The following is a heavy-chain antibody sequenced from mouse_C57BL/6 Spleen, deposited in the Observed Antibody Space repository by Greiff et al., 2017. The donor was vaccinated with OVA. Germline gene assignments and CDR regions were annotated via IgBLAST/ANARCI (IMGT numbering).Heavy chain of an antibody. Sequence: VQLKQSGPELVKPGASVKISCKASGYTFTDYYMNWVKQSHGKSLEWIGDINPNNGGTSYNQKFKGKATLTVDKSSSTAYMELRSLTSEDSAVYYCARDYYGYDAYYFDYWGQGTTLTVSS. CDR3: ARDYYGYDAYYFDY. J-gene: IGHJ2*01. CDR2: INPNNGGT. CDR1: GYTFTDYY. D-gene: IGHD2-2*01. V-gene: IGHV1-26*01.